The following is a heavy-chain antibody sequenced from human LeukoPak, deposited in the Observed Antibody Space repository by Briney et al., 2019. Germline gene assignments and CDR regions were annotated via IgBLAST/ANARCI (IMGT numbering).Heavy chain of an antibody. Sequence: PGGSLRLSCAASGFTFNSYAMHWVRQAPGRGLEWVAVTSFDGDNKYYADSVKGRFTISRDNSKNTLYLQIHSLRTEDTAVYYCAGREIRYFDWLLFPNYWGQGTLVTVSS. D-gene: IGHD3-9*01. J-gene: IGHJ4*02. CDR1: GFTFNSYA. CDR3: AGREIRYFDWLLFPNY. CDR2: TSFDGDNK. V-gene: IGHV3-30-3*01.